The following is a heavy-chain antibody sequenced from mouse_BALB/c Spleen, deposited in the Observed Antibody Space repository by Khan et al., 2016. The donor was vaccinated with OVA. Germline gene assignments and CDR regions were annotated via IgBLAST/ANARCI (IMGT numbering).Heavy chain of an antibody. D-gene: IGHD2-1*01. Sequence: QVQLKESGPGLVAPSQSLSITCTVSGFSLTSYGVSWVRQPPGKGLEWLGVIWGDGNTNYHSTLISRLSISKDDYKSQVFLKLNSLQTDDTATYYCVKQNHGTLYAVDYWGQGTSVTVSS. V-gene: IGHV2-3*01. CDR3: VKQNHGTLYAVDY. CDR2: IWGDGNT. J-gene: IGHJ4*01. CDR1: GFSLTSYG.